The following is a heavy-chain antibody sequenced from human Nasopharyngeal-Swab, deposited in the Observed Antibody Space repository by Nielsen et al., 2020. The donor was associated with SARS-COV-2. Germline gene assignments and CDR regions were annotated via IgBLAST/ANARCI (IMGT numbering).Heavy chain of an antibody. D-gene: IGHD6-13*01. CDR3: SRIAAAGTNAFDI. CDR2: IKQDGSEK. V-gene: IGHV3-7*05. CDR1: GFTFSSYW. J-gene: IGHJ3*02. Sequence: GASLQISCAGSGFTFSSYWMSWVRQAPGKGLEWVANIKQDGSEKYYVDSVKGRFTISRDNAKNSLYLQMNSLRAEDTAVYYCSRIAAAGTNAFDIWGQGTMVTVSS.